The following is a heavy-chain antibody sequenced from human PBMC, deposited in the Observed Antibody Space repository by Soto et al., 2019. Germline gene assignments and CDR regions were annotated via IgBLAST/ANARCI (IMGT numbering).Heavy chain of an antibody. D-gene: IGHD1-26*01. J-gene: IGHJ5*02. Sequence: QVQLVESGGGLVKPGGSLRLSCAASGFTFSDYYMSWIRQAPGKGLEWVSYISSSSSYTNYADSVKGRFTISRDNAKNSLYLKMNSLRAEDTAVYYCARDVGRAWFDPWGQGTLVTVSS. V-gene: IGHV3-11*06. CDR1: GFTFSDYY. CDR2: ISSSSSYT. CDR3: ARDVGRAWFDP.